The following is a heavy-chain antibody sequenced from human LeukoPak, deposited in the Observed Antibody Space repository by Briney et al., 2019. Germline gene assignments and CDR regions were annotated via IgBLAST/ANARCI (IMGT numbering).Heavy chain of an antibody. Sequence: ASVKVSCKASGYTFTSYGISWVRQAPGQGLEWMGWISAYNGNTNYAQKLQGRVTMTTDTSTSTAYMELRSLRSDDTAVYYCARGINYYDSSGYYCDYWGQGTLVTVSS. CDR1: GYTFTSYG. D-gene: IGHD3-22*01. CDR3: ARGINYYDSSGYYCDY. V-gene: IGHV1-18*01. CDR2: ISAYNGNT. J-gene: IGHJ4*02.